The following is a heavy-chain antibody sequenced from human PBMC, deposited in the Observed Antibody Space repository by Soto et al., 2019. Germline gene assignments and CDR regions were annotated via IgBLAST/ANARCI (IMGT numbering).Heavy chain of an antibody. Sequence: SETLSLTCTVSGGSISSYYWSWIRQPPGKGLEWIGYIYYSGSTNYNPSLKSRVTISVDTSKNQFSLKLSSVTAADTAVYYYACTYYDFWSEPHFDYWGQGTLVTVSS. J-gene: IGHJ4*02. CDR1: GGSISSYY. CDR3: ACTYYDFWSEPHFDY. CDR2: IYYSGST. D-gene: IGHD3-3*01. V-gene: IGHV4-59*01.